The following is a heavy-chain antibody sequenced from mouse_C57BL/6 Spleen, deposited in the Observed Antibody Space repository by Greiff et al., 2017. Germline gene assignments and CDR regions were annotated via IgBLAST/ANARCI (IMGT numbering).Heavy chain of an antibody. CDR1: GYTFTSYW. D-gene: IGHD1-1*01. CDR2: IDPSDSYT. J-gene: IGHJ1*03. CDR3: ARRDYGRSGDFDG. V-gene: IGHV1-69*01. Sequence: QVQLQQPGAELVMPGASVKLSCKASGYTFTSYWMHWVKQRPGQGLEWIGEIDPSDSYTNYNQKFKGKSTLTVDKSSSTAYMQLSSLTSEDSAVYYCARRDYGRSGDFDGWGTGTTVTVSS.